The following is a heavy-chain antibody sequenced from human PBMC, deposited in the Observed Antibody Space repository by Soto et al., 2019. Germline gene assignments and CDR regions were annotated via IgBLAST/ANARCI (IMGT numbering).Heavy chain of an antibody. Sequence: GGSLRLSCAASGFTFSSYAMSWVRQAPGKGLEWVSAISGSGGSTYYADSVKGRFTISRDSSKNTLYLQMNSLRAEDTAVYFCAKLGGIAARRYFDYWGHGTLVTVSS. V-gene: IGHV3-23*01. CDR2: ISGSGGST. CDR3: AKLGGIAARRYFDY. J-gene: IGHJ4*01. CDR1: GFTFSSYA. D-gene: IGHD6-6*01.